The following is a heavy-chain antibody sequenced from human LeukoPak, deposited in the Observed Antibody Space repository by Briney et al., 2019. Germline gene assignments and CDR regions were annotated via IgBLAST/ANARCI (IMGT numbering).Heavy chain of an antibody. D-gene: IGHD2-2*03. J-gene: IGHJ6*04. CDR3: AREIPVFLGIVVVPAAIARRGGMDV. CDR1: GFTFSSYA. Sequence: GGSLRLSCAASGFTFSSYAMHWVRQAPGKGLERVAVISYDGSKKYYADSVKGRFTISRDNSKNTLYLQMNSLRAEDTAVYYCAREIPVFLGIVVVPAAIARRGGMDVWGKGTTVTVSS. CDR2: ISYDGSKK. V-gene: IGHV3-30*04.